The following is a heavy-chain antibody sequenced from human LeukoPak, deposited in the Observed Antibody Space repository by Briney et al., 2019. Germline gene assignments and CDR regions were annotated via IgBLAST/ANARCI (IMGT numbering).Heavy chain of an antibody. CDR2: INAGNGNT. Sequence: ASVKVSCKASGYTFTSYAMHWVRQAPGQRLEWMGWINAGNGNTKYSQKFQGRVTITRDTSASTAYMELSSLRSEDTAVYYCAILGEDCSGGSCYNDYFDYWGQGTLVTVSS. D-gene: IGHD2-15*01. V-gene: IGHV1-3*01. J-gene: IGHJ4*02. CDR3: AILGEDCSGGSCYNDYFDY. CDR1: GYTFTSYA.